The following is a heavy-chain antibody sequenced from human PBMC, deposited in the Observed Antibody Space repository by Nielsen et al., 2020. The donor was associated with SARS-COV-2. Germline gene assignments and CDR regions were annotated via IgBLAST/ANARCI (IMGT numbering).Heavy chain of an antibody. J-gene: IGHJ4*02. D-gene: IGHD4-17*01. V-gene: IGHV5-51*01. CDR3: ARTPRKFHGDHRYYFDY. CDR1: GYSFTSYW. CDR2: IYPGDSDT. Sequence: GESLKISCKGSGYSFTSYWIGWVRQMPGKGLEWMGIIYPGDSDTRYSPSFQGQVTISADKSISTAYLQWSSLKASDTAMYYCARTPRKFHGDHRYYFDYWGQGTLVTVSS.